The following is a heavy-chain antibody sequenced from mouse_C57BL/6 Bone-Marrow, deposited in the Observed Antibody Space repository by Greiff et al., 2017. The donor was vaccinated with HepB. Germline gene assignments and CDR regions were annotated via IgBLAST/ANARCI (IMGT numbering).Heavy chain of an antibody. CDR3: AREGTYYGSSYRYFDV. CDR1: GYSITSGYY. Sequence: VQLQQSGPGLVKPSQSLSLTCSVTGYSITSGYYWNWIRQFPGNKLEWMGYISYDGSNNYNPSLKNRISITRDTSKNQFFLKLNSVTTEDTATYYCAREGTYYGSSYRYFDVWGTGTTVTVSS. V-gene: IGHV3-6*01. D-gene: IGHD1-1*01. J-gene: IGHJ1*03. CDR2: ISYDGSN.